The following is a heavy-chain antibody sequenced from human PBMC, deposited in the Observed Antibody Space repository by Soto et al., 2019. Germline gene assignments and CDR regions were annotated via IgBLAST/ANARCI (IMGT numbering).Heavy chain of an antibody. CDR2: INSDGSST. J-gene: IGHJ6*02. CDR1: GFTFSSYW. CDR3: ASGDYYDSSGYYYPLRYYGMDV. V-gene: IGHV3-74*01. D-gene: IGHD3-22*01. Sequence: GGSLRLSCAASGFTFSSYWMHWVRQAPGKGLVWVSRINSDGSSTSYADSVKGRFTISRDNAKNTLYLQMNSLRAEDTAVYYCASGDYYDSSGYYYPLRYYGMDVWGQGTTVTVSS.